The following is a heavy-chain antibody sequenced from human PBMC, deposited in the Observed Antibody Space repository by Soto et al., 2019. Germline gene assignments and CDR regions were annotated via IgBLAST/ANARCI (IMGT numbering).Heavy chain of an antibody. V-gene: IGHV3-53*01. D-gene: IGHD2-21*02. CDR2: IYSGGST. Sequence: EVQLVESGGSLIQPGGSLRLSCAASGFTVSSNYMSWVRQAPGKGLEWVSVIYSGGSTYYADSVKGRFTISRDNSKNTLYLQMNSLRAEDTAVYYCARDCGGDCRYGMDVWGQGTTVTVSS. J-gene: IGHJ6*02. CDR3: ARDCGGDCRYGMDV. CDR1: GFTVSSNY.